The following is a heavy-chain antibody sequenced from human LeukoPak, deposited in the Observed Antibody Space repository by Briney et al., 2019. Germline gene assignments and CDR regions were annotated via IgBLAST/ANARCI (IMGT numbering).Heavy chain of an antibody. D-gene: IGHD3-10*01. V-gene: IGHV3-30*04. Sequence: GGSLRLSCAASGFTFSSYAMHWVRQAPGKGLEWVAVISYDGSNKYYADSVKGRFTISRDNSKNTLYLQMNSLRAEDTAVYYCARALYGSGSYYNYYYYGMDVWGKGTTVTVFS. CDR3: ARALYGSGSYYNYYYYGMDV. CDR2: ISYDGSNK. J-gene: IGHJ6*04. CDR1: GFTFSSYA.